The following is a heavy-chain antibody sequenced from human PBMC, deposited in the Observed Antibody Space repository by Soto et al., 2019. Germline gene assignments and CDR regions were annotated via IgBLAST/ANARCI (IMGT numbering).Heavy chain of an antibody. V-gene: IGHV1-18*01. CDR3: ARGPTDYYDNSANYFLDY. CDR2: ISTYNGNT. D-gene: IGHD3-22*01. J-gene: IGHJ4*02. Sequence: QVQLVQSGAEVKKPGASVKVSCKASGYTFITYGVSWVRQAPGQGLDWLGWISTYNGNTRYAERLQGRNTVTTDTTTNTAYMELRNLRSDDTAVYYCARGPTDYYDNSANYFLDYWGQGTLVTVSS. CDR1: GYTFITYG.